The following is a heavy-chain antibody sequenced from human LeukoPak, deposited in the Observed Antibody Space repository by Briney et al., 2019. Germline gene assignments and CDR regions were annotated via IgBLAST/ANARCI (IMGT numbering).Heavy chain of an antibody. J-gene: IGHJ6*03. CDR3: ARDKQLDWAHYYYYYMDV. CDR2: IIPIFGTA. CDR1: GGTFSSYA. D-gene: IGHD1-1*01. Sequence: SVKVSCKASGGTFSSYAISWVRQAPGQGLEWMGGIIPIFGTANYAQKFQGRVTITADESTSTAYMELSSLRSEDTAVYYCARDKQLDWAHYYYYYMDVWGKGTTVTVSS. V-gene: IGHV1-69*13.